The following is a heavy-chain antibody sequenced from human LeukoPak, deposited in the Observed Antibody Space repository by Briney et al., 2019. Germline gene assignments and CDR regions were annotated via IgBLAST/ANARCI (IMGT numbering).Heavy chain of an antibody. J-gene: IGHJ6*03. V-gene: IGHV2-5*01. D-gene: IGHD6-13*01. CDR2: IYWNDDK. CDR1: GFSLSTSGVG. CDR3: AHAIEYSSSWPCRYYYYYSPRMTPQTCRYYYYMDV. Sequence: SGPTLVNPTQTLTLTCTFSGFSLSTSGVGVGWIRQPPGKALEWLALIYWNDDKRYSPSLKSRLTITKDTSKNQVVLTMTNMDSVDTATYYCAHAIEYSSSWPCRYYYYYSPRMTPQTCRYYYYMDVWGKGTTVTISS.